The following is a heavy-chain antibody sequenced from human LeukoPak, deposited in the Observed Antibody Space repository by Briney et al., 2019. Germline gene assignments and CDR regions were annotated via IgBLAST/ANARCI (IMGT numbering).Heavy chain of an antibody. J-gene: IGHJ4*02. D-gene: IGHD3-10*01. V-gene: IGHV3-48*01. CDR1: GFTFSIYS. CDR2: ISSSSSTI. CDR3: ARAGSYGALNQGY. Sequence: GGSLRLSCAASGFTFSIYSMNWVRQAPGKGLEWVSYISSSSSTIYYADSVKGRFTISRDNANNSLYLQMNSLRAEDTAVYYCARAGSYGALNQGYWGQGTLVTVSS.